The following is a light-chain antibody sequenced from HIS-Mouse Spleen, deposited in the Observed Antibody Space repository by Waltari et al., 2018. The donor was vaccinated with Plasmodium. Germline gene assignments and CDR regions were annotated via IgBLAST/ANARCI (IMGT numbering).Light chain of an antibody. Sequence: SYELTQPPSVSVSPGPTASITCSGDALPKKSACWYQQKASQAPVLVIYEDSKRPSGIPERFSGSSSGTMATLTISGAQVEDEADYYCYSTDSSGNHRVFGGGTKLTVL. CDR2: EDS. CDR3: YSTDSSGNHRV. CDR1: ALPKKS. J-gene: IGLJ3*02. V-gene: IGLV3-10*01.